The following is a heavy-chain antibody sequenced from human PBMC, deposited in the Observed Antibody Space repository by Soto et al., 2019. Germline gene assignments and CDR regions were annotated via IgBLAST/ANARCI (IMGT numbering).Heavy chain of an antibody. Sequence: ASVKVSCKASGYTFTSYGISWVRQAPGQGLEWMGWISAYNGNTNYAQKFQGRVNMTGDTSLSAAYMELSSLTADDTAVYYCTIELSTYNWFDPWGQGTQVTVSS. J-gene: IGHJ5*02. V-gene: IGHV1-18*04. D-gene: IGHD3-10*01. CDR2: ISAYNGNT. CDR1: GYTFTSYG. CDR3: TIELSTYNWFDP.